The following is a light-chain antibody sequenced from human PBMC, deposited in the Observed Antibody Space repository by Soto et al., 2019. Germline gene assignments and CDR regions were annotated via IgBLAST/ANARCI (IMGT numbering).Light chain of an antibody. CDR1: QSVSSN. Sequence: EIVMTQSPATLSVSPGERATLSCRASQSVSSNLAWYQQKPGQAPRLLIYGASTRATGIPARFSGSGSGTEVTLPIRSLQAWGFSGYYRQAYNNLAYTFGQGTKLEIK. V-gene: IGKV3-15*01. CDR3: QAYNNLAYT. CDR2: GAS. J-gene: IGKJ2*01.